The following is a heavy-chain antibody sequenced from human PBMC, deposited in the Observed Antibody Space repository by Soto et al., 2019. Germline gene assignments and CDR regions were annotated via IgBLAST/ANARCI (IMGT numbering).Heavy chain of an antibody. CDR3: AADPGTSYYYYYGMDV. CDR2: IVVGSGNT. CDR1: GFTFTSSA. V-gene: IGHV1-58*01. D-gene: IGHD1-7*01. Sequence: AVKVSCKASGFTFTSSAVQWVRQARGQRLEWIGWIVVGSGNTNYAQKFQERVTITRDMSTSTAYMELSSLRSEDTAVYYCAADPGTSYYYYYGMDVWGQGTTVTVSS. J-gene: IGHJ6*02.